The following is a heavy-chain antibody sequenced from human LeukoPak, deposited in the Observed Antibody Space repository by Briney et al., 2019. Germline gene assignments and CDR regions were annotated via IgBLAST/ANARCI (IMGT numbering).Heavy chain of an antibody. V-gene: IGHV4-34*01. D-gene: IGHD5-24*01. CDR3: ARVSLGDGYNSASYYFDY. CDR2: INHSGST. J-gene: IGHJ4*02. CDR1: GGSFSAYY. Sequence: ASETLSLTCAVYGGSFSAYYWSWVRQPPGKGLEWIGEINHSGSTNYNPSLKSRVTMSVDTSKNQFSLKLSSVTAADTAVYYCARVSLGDGYNSASYYFDYWGQGTLVTVSS.